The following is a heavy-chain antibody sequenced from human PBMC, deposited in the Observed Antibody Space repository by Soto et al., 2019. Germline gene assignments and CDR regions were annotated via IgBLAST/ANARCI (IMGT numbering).Heavy chain of an antibody. CDR3: AAVVRGTPFDP. J-gene: IGHJ5*02. D-gene: IGHD6-13*01. CDR2: IVVGSGNT. V-gene: IGHV1-58*01. Sequence: QMQLVQSGPEVKKPGTSVKVSCKASGFTLISSAVQWVRQARGQRLEWIGWIVVGSGNTNYAQKFQERVTITRDMSTSAAYMELSSLRSEDTAVYYCAAVVRGTPFDPWGQGTLVTVSS. CDR1: GFTLISSA.